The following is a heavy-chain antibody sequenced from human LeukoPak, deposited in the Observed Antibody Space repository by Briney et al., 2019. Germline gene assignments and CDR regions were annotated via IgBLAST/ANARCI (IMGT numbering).Heavy chain of an antibody. CDR2: ISSSSSTI. CDR3: ARENVAGTDYYYGMDV. V-gene: IGHV3-48*01. D-gene: IGHD6-19*01. J-gene: IGHJ6*02. Sequence: GGSLRLSCAASGFTFSNYSMNWVRRPAGKGLEWVSYISSSSSTIYYADSVKGRFTISRDNAKDSLYLQMNSLRAEDTAVYYCARENVAGTDYYYGMDVWGQGTTVTVSS. CDR1: GFTFSNYS.